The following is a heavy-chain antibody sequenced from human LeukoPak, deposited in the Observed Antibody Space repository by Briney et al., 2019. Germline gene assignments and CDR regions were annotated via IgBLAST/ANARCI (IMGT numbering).Heavy chain of an antibody. J-gene: IGHJ5*02. CDR2: IYYSGST. V-gene: IGHV4-59*08. CDR3: ARSIVVVPAAIVGWFDP. CDR1: GGSISSYY. Sequence: SETLSLTCTVSGGSISSYYWSWIRQPPGKGLEWIGYIYYSGSTNYNPSLKSRVTISVDTSKNQFSLKLSSVTAADTAVYYCARSIVVVPAAIVGWFDPWGQGTLVTVSS. D-gene: IGHD2-2*02.